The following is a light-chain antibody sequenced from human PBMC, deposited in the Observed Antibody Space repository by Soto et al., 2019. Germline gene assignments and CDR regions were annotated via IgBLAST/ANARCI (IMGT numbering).Light chain of an antibody. Sequence: QSALTQPPSMSAAPGQKVPISCSGNNSNIGKNYVSWYQQLPGAAPKLLIYDNTERPSGIPVRFSGSKSGTSATLAITGLQTGDEADYYCGTWDTSLSTLLFGGGTKVTVL. CDR1: NSNIGKNY. V-gene: IGLV1-51*01. J-gene: IGLJ2*01. CDR3: GTWDTSLSTLL. CDR2: DNT.